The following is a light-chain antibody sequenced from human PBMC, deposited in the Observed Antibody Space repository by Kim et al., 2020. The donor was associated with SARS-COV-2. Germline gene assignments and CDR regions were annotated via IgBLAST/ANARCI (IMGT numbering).Light chain of an antibody. J-gene: IGKJ1*01. Sequence: DIQMTQSPSTLSASVGDRVTITCRASQSISGWLAWHQQKPGKAPKVLIQKASVLESGVPSRFSGHGSGTEFTLSISSLQPVDSATYYCQHYDSYPLTFGQGTKVDIK. CDR3: QHYDSYPLT. CDR2: KAS. V-gene: IGKV1-5*03. CDR1: QSISGW.